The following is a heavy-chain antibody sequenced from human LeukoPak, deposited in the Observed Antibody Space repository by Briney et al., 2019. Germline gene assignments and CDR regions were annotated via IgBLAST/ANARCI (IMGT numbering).Heavy chain of an antibody. V-gene: IGHV3-23*01. Sequence: SGGSLRLSCAASGFTFSSYAMSWVRQAPGKGLEWVSAISGSGGSTYYADSVKGRFTISRDNSKNTLYLQMNSLRAEDTAVYYRAKSGYCSSTSCPNYYYYGMDVWGQGTTVTVSS. CDR1: GFTFSSYA. D-gene: IGHD2-2*01. J-gene: IGHJ6*02. CDR3: AKSGYCSSTSCPNYYYYGMDV. CDR2: ISGSGGST.